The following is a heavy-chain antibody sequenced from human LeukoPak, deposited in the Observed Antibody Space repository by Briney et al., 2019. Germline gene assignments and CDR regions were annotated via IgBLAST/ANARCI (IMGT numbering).Heavy chain of an antibody. Sequence: SETLSLTCTVSGGSINSYYWSWIRQPPGKGLEWIGYIYYSGSTNYNPSLKSRVTISVDTSKNQFSLRLSSVTAADTAVYYCARVTGYMTEDYFDSGGQGTLITVSS. CDR3: ARVTGYMTEDYFDS. J-gene: IGHJ4*02. V-gene: IGHV4-59*01. CDR1: GGSINSYY. D-gene: IGHD6-13*01. CDR2: IYYSGST.